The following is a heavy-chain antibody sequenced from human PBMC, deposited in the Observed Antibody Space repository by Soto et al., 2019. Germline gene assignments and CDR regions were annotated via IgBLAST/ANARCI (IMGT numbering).Heavy chain of an antibody. V-gene: IGHV3-74*01. CDR1: GFTFSNDW. D-gene: IGHD1-7*01. Sequence: PGGSLRLSCAASGFTFSNDWMNWVRQAPGKGLVWVSHINNDGSSTNYADSVKGRFTISRDNAKNTLYLQMDSVRVEDTAVYYCARGFSMTGTGCWGQGTLVTVSS. CDR3: ARGFSMTGTGC. J-gene: IGHJ4*02. CDR2: INNDGSST.